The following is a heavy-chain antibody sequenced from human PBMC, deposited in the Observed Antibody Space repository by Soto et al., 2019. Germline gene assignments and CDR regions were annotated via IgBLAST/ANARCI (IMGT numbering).Heavy chain of an antibody. V-gene: IGHV4-34*01. Sequence: SETLSLTCAVYGGSFSGYYWSWIRQPPGKGLEWIGEINHSGSTNYNPSLKSRVTISVDTSKNQFSLKLSSVTAADTAVYYCAAGGGSGSYYITFDYWGQGTLVTVSS. J-gene: IGHJ4*02. CDR2: INHSGST. CDR3: AAGGGSGSYYITFDY. CDR1: GGSFSGYY. D-gene: IGHD3-10*01.